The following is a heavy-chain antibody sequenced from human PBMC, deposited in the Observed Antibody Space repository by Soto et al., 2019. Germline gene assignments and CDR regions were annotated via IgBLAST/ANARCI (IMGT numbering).Heavy chain of an antibody. Sequence: TXSLTCTVSGGSLSPNYWAWIRQPPGKGLEWVGYIYFGGTTSYNPSLKSRVTISLETSNSQFSLRLTSVTAADTAVYYCERLGXYYQSLDPWGPGPLVTVSP. CDR3: ERLGXYYQSLDP. J-gene: IGHJ5*02. CDR2: IYFGGTT. V-gene: IGHV4-59*08. D-gene: IGHD3-22*01. CDR1: GGSLSPNY.